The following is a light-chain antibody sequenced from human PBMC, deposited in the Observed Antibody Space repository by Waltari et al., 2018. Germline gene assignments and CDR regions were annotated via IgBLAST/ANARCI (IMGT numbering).Light chain of an antibody. CDR2: GVS. CDR1: QSLASSY. J-gene: IGKJ2*01. CDR3: LHYGRSKT. Sequence: DIMLTQSPGNLSLSPGERATLSCRTSQSLASSYLSWYQQKPGQAPRLLIYGVSNRASGIPDRFSGSGSGTDFSLTINRLEPEDFAVYYCLHYGRSKTFGQGTRLEIK. V-gene: IGKV3-20*01.